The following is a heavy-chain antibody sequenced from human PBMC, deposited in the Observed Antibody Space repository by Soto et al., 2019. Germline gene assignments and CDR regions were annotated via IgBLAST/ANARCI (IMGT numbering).Heavy chain of an antibody. CDR2: IYYSGSI. J-gene: IGHJ4*02. Sequence: SETLYLTCTVSGGSIRSHYWRWIRQPPGKGLEWIGYIYYSGSINYSPSLKSRVSISVDTSKNQVSLKVHSVTAADTAVYYCARLVDRNWYPFFFDYWGQGTQVT. D-gene: IGHD1-1*01. CDR1: GGSIRSHY. V-gene: IGHV4-59*11. CDR3: ARLVDRNWYPFFFDY.